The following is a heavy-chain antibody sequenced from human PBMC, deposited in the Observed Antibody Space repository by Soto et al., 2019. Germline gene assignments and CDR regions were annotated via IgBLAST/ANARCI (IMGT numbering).Heavy chain of an antibody. Sequence: QVQLVESGGGVVQPGRSLRLSCAASGFTFSSYTMHWVCQAPGKGLEWVALIYYDGSQKYYADSVKGRFTISRDNSKKMMNLDMNSLRTEDTAVYYCTRGGGNQLGDCYDNWGQGTLVTVSS. CDR2: IYYDGSQK. CDR3: TRGGGNQLGDCYDN. V-gene: IGHV3-30*04. D-gene: IGHD2-21*02. CDR1: GFTFSSYT. J-gene: IGHJ4*02.